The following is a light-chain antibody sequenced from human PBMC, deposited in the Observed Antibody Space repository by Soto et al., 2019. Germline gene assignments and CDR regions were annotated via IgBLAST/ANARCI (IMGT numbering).Light chain of an antibody. CDR2: KAS. CDR3: QQYNSYRT. Sequence: DIQMTQSPSTLSAYVGDRVTITCRASQSISSWLAWYQQKPGKAPKLLIYKASSLESGVPSRFSGSGSGTEFTLTISSLQPDDFATYYCQQYNSYRTFGQGTK. V-gene: IGKV1-5*03. CDR1: QSISSW. J-gene: IGKJ1*01.